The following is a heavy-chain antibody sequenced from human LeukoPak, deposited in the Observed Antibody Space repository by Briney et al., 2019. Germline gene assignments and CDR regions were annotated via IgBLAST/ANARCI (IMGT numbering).Heavy chain of an antibody. V-gene: IGHV4-59*01. D-gene: IGHD4-17*01. CDR1: GVSFSSYY. Sequence: SETLSLTCAVSGVSFSSYYWTWVRQPPGKGLEWIAYISYIGSTNYNPSLKSRVTISIDTSRNQFSLRLSSVTAADTAVYYCARDLVTVTKGFDIWGQGTMVSVSS. CDR3: ARDLVTVTKGFDI. CDR2: ISYIGST. J-gene: IGHJ3*02.